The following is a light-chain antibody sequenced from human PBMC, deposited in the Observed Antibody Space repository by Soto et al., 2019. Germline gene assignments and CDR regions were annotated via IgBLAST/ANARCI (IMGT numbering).Light chain of an antibody. J-gene: IGKJ5*01. CDR1: QTVGTY. CDR3: QQRNNWPRIT. CDR2: DAS. V-gene: IGKV3-11*01. Sequence: EIVLTQFPATLSLFPEETATLSCRASQTVGTYLAWYQQKPGQAPRLLISDASNRATGVPTRFSGSGSGTDFTLTISSLEPEHFAVYFCQQRNNWPRITFGQGTRLEIK.